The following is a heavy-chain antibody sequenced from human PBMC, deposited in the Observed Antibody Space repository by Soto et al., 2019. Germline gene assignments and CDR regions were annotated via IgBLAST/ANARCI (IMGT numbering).Heavy chain of an antibody. Sequence: QVHLVQSGAEVKKPGSSVKVSCKASGGSFSNHAINWVRQAPGQGLEWMGRIIPIFSTTNYAQKFQGRVTFTADESXVXXYMELSSLKHDDSAKYYCAREVAADGTFREDVFDIWGQGTMVTVSS. CDR3: AREVAADGTFREDVFDI. J-gene: IGHJ3*02. CDR2: IIPIFSTT. D-gene: IGHD6-13*01. CDR1: GGSFSNHA. V-gene: IGHV1-69*12.